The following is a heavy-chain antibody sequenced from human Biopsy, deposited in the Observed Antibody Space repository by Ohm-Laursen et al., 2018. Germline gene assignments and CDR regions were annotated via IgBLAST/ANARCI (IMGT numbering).Heavy chain of an antibody. CDR2: SNSGGST. V-gene: IGHV3-66*01. J-gene: IGHJ4*02. CDR1: GFSISINY. Sequence: RLSCAASGFSISINYMSWVRQAPGKGLEWISVSNSGGSTYYADSVKDRFTISRDNSNNAVFLQMNSLRAEDTAVYYCARGRGGLAPLDDWGPGTLVTVSS. CDR3: ARGRGGLAPLDD.